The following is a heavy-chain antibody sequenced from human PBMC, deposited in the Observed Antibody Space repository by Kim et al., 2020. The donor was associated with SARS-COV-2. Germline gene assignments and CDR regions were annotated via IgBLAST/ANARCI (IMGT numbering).Heavy chain of an antibody. CDR2: IKSKTDGGTT. CDR1: GFTFSNAW. V-gene: IGHV3-15*01. Sequence: GGSLRLSCAASGFTFSNAWMSWVRQAPGKGLEWVGRIKSKTDGGTTDYAAPVKGRFTISRDDSKNTLYLQMNSLKTEDTAVYYCTTDWEQLVPLGGMDVWGQGTTVTVSS. CDR3: TTDWEQLVPLGGMDV. D-gene: IGHD6-6*01. J-gene: IGHJ6*02.